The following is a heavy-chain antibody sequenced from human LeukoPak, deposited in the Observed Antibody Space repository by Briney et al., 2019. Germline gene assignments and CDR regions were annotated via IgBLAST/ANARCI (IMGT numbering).Heavy chain of an antibody. CDR3: ARVVGGQDARDYFDY. V-gene: IGHV3-53*01. CDR2: IYSGGST. CDR1: GFTVSSYY. D-gene: IGHD3-16*01. Sequence: PGGSLRLSCAASGFTVSSYYMSWVRQAPGKGLEWVSVIYSGGSTFYADSVKGRFTISRDNSKNTLYLQINSLRAEDTAVYYCARVVGGQDARDYFDYWGQGTLVTVSS. J-gene: IGHJ4*02.